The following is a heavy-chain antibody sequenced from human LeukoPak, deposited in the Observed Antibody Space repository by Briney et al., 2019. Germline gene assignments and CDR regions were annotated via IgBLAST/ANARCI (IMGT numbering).Heavy chain of an antibody. Sequence: GGSLRLSCAASGFTFSSYGMSWVRQALGKGLEWVSGISGSGVSTFYANPVKGRFTISRDNSKNTLYLQMNTLRAEDTAVYYCATSEDNWGQGTLVTVSP. CDR2: ISGSGVST. CDR1: GFTFSSYG. V-gene: IGHV3-23*01. J-gene: IGHJ4*02. CDR3: ATSEDN.